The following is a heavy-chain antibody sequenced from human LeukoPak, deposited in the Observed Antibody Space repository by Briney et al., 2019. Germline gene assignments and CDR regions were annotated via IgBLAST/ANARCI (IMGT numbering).Heavy chain of an antibody. D-gene: IGHD5-24*01. CDR2: ISGSGGST. CDR1: GFTFSNAW. V-gene: IGHV3-23*01. J-gene: IGHJ4*02. CDR3: AKVEMATMAFDY. Sequence: GGSLRLSCAASGFTFSNAWMSWVRQAPGKGLEWVSAISGSGGSTYYADSVKGRFTISRDNSKNTLYLQMNSLRAEDTAVYYCAKVEMATMAFDYWGQGTLVTVSS.